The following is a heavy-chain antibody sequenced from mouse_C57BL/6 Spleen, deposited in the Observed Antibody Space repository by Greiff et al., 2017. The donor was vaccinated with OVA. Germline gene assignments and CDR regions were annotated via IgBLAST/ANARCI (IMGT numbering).Heavy chain of an antibody. CDR3: AREDYY. Sequence: QVQLQQPGAELVKPGASVKLSCKASGYTFTSYWMQWVKQRPGQGLEWIGEIDPSDSYTTYNQRFKGKATLTVEPSSSTAYMQLSSLTSEDSAVYYCAREDYYWGQGTTLTVSS. CDR1: GYTFTSYW. V-gene: IGHV1-50*01. CDR2: IDPSDSYT. J-gene: IGHJ2*01.